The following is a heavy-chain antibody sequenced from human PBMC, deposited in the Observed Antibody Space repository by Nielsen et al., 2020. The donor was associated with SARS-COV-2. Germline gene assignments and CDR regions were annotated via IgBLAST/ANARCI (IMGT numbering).Heavy chain of an antibody. V-gene: IGHV4-30-4*01. D-gene: IGHD3-10*01. CDR1: LGSISSGEYY. J-gene: IGHJ4*02. Sequence: SETLSLTCTVSLGSISSGEYYWSWVRQPPGKGLEWIGHIYNSGDTYYHPSLKSRLTISLDTSKKQFSLKLSSLTAADTAVYYCAGHDFYGSGSEPFDYWGQGTLVTVSS. CDR2: IYNSGDT. CDR3: AGHDFYGSGSEPFDY.